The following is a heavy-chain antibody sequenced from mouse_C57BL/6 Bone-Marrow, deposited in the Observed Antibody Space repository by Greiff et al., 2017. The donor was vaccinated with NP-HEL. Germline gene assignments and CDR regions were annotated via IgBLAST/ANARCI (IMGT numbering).Heavy chain of an antibody. V-gene: IGHV5-16*01. CDR1: GFTFSDYY. CDR2: INYDGSST. J-gene: IGHJ1*03. Sequence: EVMLVESEGGLVQPGSSMKLSCTASGFTFSDYYMAWVRQVPEKGLEWVANINYDGSSTYYLDSLKSRFIISRDNAKNILYLQMSSLKSEDTATYYCARGLWPYWYFDVWGTGTTVTVSS. D-gene: IGHD1-1*02. CDR3: ARGLWPYWYFDV.